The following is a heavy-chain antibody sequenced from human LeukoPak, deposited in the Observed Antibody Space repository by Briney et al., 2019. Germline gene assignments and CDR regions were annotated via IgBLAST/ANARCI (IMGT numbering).Heavy chain of an antibody. D-gene: IGHD3-22*01. V-gene: IGHV4-39*01. CDR1: GGSISSSSYY. J-gene: IGHJ4*02. CDR3: ARQGSRLNYYDSSGDY. CDR2: IYYSGST. Sequence: SETLSLTCTVSGGSISSSSYYWGWIRQPPGKGLEWVGSIYYSGSTYYNPSLKSRVTISVDTSKNQFSLKLSSVTAADTAVYYCARQGSRLNYYDSSGDYWGQGTLATVSS.